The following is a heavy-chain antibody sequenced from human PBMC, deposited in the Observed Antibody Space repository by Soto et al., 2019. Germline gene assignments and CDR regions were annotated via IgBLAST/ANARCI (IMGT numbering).Heavy chain of an antibody. CDR2: IYYSGST. J-gene: IGHJ6*03. CDR3: ARETGNGDYGSPYYYYYMDV. V-gene: IGHV4-59*01. CDR1: GGSISSYY. Sequence: SETLSLTCTVSGGSISSYYWSWIRQPPGKGLEWIGYIYYSGSTNYNPSLKSRVTISVDTSKNQFSLKLSSVTAADTAVYYCARETGNGDYGSPYYYYYMDVWGKGTTVTVSS. D-gene: IGHD4-17*01.